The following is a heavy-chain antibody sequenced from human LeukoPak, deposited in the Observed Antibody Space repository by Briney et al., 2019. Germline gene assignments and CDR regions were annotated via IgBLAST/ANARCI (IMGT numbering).Heavy chain of an antibody. CDR2: IYHSGST. Sequence: SETLSLTCAVSGGSISSGGYSWSWIRQPPGKGLEWIGYIYHSGSTYYNPSLKSRVTISVDRSKNQFSLKLSSVTAADTAVYYCARAPLDYGSGPFDYWGQGTLVTVSS. CDR1: GGSISSGGYS. CDR3: ARAPLDYGSGPFDY. D-gene: IGHD3-10*01. J-gene: IGHJ4*02. V-gene: IGHV4-30-2*01.